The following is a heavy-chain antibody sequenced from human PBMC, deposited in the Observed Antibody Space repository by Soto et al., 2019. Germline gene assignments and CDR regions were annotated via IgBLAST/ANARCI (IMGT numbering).Heavy chain of an antibody. CDR3: VRDLHEPLPADVLRVTK. D-gene: IGHD3-3*01. CDR2: ISADGSGT. CDR1: GFTFRSYE. Sequence: EVQLVESGGGLVQPGGSLTLSCAASGFTFRSYEMHWVRQPPGKGLQWISYISADGSGTYYADSVRGRFTISRDNARNSLSLQINSLRADDTAIYYCVRDLHEPLPADVLRVTKWGQGTKVTVSS. V-gene: IGHV3-48*03. J-gene: IGHJ4*02.